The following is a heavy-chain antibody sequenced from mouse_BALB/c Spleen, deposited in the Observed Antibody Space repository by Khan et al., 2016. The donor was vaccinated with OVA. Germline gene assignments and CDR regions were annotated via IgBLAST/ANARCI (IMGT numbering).Heavy chain of an antibody. CDR3: ARDPPYYSMDY. Sequence: QVQLQQSGPGLVAPSQSLSITCTVSGSSLTDYAVSWIRQPPGKGLEWLGVIWVSGSKYYNSVLKPRLSISKDNSKSQVFLKMNSLQTDDTAMYFCARDPPYYSMDYWGQGTSVTVSS. J-gene: IGHJ4*01. V-gene: IGHV2-6-5*01. CDR2: IWVSGSK. CDR1: GSSLTDYA.